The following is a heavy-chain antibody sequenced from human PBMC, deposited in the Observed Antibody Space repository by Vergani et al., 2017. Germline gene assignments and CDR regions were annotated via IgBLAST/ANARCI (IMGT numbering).Heavy chain of an antibody. J-gene: IGHJ4*02. V-gene: IGHV1-2*02. CDR1: GYTFTGYY. CDR3: ARDRSNLEWLSYNDY. CDR2: INPNSGGT. Sequence: QVQLVQSGAEVKKPGASVKVSCKASGYTFTGYYMHWVRQAPGQGLEWMGWINPNSGGTNYAQKFQGRVTMTRDTSISTAYMELSRLRSDDTAVYYCARDRSNLEWLSYNDYCGQGTLVTVSS. D-gene: IGHD3-3*01.